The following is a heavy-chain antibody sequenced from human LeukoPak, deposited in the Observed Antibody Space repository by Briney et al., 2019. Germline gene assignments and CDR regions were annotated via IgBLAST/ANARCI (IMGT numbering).Heavy chain of an antibody. CDR2: IYYSWST. V-gene: IGHV4-31*03. D-gene: IGHD5-12*01. CDR1: GGSISSGGFY. J-gene: IGHJ4*02. Sequence: SETLSLTCTVSGGSISSGGFYWSWIRQHPGKGLEWIVYIYYSWSTYYNPSLKSRVTISVDTSKNQFSLKLSSVTAADTAVYYCARDNSGYGHFDYWGQGTLVTVSS. CDR3: ARDNSGYGHFDY.